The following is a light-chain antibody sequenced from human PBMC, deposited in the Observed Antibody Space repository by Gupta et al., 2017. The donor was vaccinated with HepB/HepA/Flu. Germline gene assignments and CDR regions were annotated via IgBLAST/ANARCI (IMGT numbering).Light chain of an antibody. Sequence: QSVLTQPPSASGTPGQRVTISCSGSSSNIGSNTVNWYQQLPGTAPKLLIYSNNQRPSGVPDRFSGSQSGTSASLAISGLQSEDEADYYCAAWDDSLNGHWVFGGGTKLTVL. CDR1: SSNIGSNT. V-gene: IGLV1-44*01. CDR2: SNN. CDR3: AAWDDSLNGHWV. J-gene: IGLJ3*02.